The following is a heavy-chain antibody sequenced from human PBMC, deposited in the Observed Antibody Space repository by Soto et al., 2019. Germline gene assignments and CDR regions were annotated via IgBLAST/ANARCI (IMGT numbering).Heavy chain of an antibody. CDR1: GFTFSSYA. J-gene: IGHJ4*02. CDR2: ISYDGSNK. Sequence: GGSLRLSCAASGFTFSSYAMHWVRQAPGKGLEWVAVISYDGSNKYYADSVKGRFTISRDNSKNTLYLQMNSLRAEDTAVYYCARDYYGSGEGLDYWGQGTLVTVSS. V-gene: IGHV3-30*04. CDR3: ARDYYGSGEGLDY. D-gene: IGHD3-10*01.